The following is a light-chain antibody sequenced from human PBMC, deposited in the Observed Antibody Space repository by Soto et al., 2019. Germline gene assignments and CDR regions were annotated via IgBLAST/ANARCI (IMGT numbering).Light chain of an antibody. CDR2: GAS. V-gene: IGKV3-15*01. CDR1: QSVSTK. Sequence: ETLMTQSPATLSVSLGERATLSCRASQSVSTKLAWYQQRPGQAPRLLIYGASTRATGVPARFSGSGSGTEFTLTISSLQSEDFAVYYCQQYNNWPPMYTFGQGTKLEI. CDR3: QQYNNWPPMYT. J-gene: IGKJ2*01.